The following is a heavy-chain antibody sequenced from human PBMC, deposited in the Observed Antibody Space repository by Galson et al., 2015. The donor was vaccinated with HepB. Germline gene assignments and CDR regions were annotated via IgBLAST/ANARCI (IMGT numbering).Heavy chain of an antibody. Sequence: SLRLSCAASGFTFINHAMSWVRQAPGKGLEWVSGISGGGGSTYHADSVKGRFTISRDNSKNTLYLQMNSLRAEDTALYYCAKTDGYIKPDVIDYWGQGILVTVSS. CDR2: ISGGGGST. CDR3: AKTDGYIKPDVIDY. D-gene: IGHD5-24*01. V-gene: IGHV3-23*01. CDR1: GFTFINHA. J-gene: IGHJ4*02.